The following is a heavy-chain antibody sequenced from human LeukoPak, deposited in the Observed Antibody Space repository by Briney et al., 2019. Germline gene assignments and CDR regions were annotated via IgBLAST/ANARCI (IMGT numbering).Heavy chain of an antibody. D-gene: IGHD3-10*01. V-gene: IGHV3-23*01. J-gene: IGHJ4*02. CDR1: GFTFNNYA. CDR3: AKETASDFGGAVDY. CDR2: ISGSGGST. Sequence: GGSLRLSCAASGFTFNNYAMSWVRQAPGKGLEWVSAISGSGGSTYYADPVKGRFTISRDNSKNTLYLQINSLRAEDTAVYYCAKETASDFGGAVDYWGQGTLVTVSS.